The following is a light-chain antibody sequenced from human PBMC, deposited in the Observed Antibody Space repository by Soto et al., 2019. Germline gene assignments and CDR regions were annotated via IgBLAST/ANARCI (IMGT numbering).Light chain of an antibody. CDR1: QSISHW. J-gene: IGKJ5*01. Sequence: DIQMTQSPATLSASVGDSVTITCRASQSISHWLAWYQQKPGKAPKFLIYDASSLESGVPSRFSGSGSGTEFTLSIDSLQPDDFATYYCQQYHTSSITFGQGTRLEIK. CDR3: QQYHTSSIT. CDR2: DAS. V-gene: IGKV1-5*01.